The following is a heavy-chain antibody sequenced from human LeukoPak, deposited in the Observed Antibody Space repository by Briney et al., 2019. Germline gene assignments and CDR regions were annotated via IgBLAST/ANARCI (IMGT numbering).Heavy chain of an antibody. CDR1: GYTFTGYY. CDR3: ARWAAAGDPYYYYYMDV. CDR2: INPNSGGT. V-gene: IGHV1-2*06. D-gene: IGHD6-13*01. J-gene: IGHJ6*03. Sequence: ASVKASCKASGYTFTGYYMHWVRQAPGQGLEWMGRINPNSGGTNYAHKFQGRVTMTRDTSISTAYMELSRLRSDDTAVYYCARWAAAGDPYYYYYMDVWGKGTTVTVSS.